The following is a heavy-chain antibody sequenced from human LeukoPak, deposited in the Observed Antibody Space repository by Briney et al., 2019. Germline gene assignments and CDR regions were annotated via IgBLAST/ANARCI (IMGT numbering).Heavy chain of an antibody. Sequence: ASVKVSCKASGYTFTSYYMDWVRQAPGQGLEWMGIINPSGGSTSYAQKFQGRVTMTRDTSTSTVYMELSSLRSEDTAVYYCARDHYNWGSESDYFDYWGQGTLVTVSS. CDR2: INPSGGST. CDR1: GYTFTSYY. J-gene: IGHJ4*02. CDR3: ARDHYNWGSESDYFDY. V-gene: IGHV1-46*01. D-gene: IGHD1-1*01.